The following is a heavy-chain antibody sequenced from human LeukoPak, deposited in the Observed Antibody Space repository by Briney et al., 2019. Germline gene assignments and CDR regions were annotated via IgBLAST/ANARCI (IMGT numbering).Heavy chain of an antibody. Sequence: SETLSLTCAVYGGSFSGYYWSWIRQPPGKGLEWIGEINHSVSTNYNPALKSRVTISVDKYKNQFSLKLRSVTAADTAVYYCARKRPLKYYYYYGMDVWGQGTTVTVSS. V-gene: IGHV4-34*01. CDR1: GGSFSGYY. J-gene: IGHJ6*02. CDR3: ARKRPLKYYYYYGMDV. CDR2: INHSVST.